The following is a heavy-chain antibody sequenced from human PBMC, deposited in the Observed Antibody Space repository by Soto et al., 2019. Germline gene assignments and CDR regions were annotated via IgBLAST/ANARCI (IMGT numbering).Heavy chain of an antibody. D-gene: IGHD3-22*01. CDR2: IWYDGSNK. V-gene: IGHV3-33*01. J-gene: IGHJ4*02. Sequence: GSLRLSCAASGFTFSSYGMHWVRQAPGKGLEWVAVIWYDGSNKYYADSVKGRFTISRDNSKNTLYLQMNSLRAEDTAVYYCARDQRGHYYDSSGYPYYWGQGTLVTVSS. CDR3: ARDQRGHYYDSSGYPYY. CDR1: GFTFSSYG.